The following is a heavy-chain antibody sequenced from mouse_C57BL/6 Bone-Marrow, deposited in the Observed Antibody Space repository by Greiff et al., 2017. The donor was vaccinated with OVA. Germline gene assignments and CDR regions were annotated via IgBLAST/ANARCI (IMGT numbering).Heavy chain of an antibody. CDR1: GYTFTDYE. V-gene: IGHV1-15*01. D-gene: IGHD2-12*01. J-gene: IGHJ4*01. CDR3: TRYYYYSYYYAMDY. Sequence: QVQLQQPGAELVRPGASVTLSCKASGYTFTDYEMHWVKQTPVHGLEWIGAIDPETGGTAYNQKFKGKAILTADKSSSTAYMELRSLTSEDSAVYYCTRYYYYSYYYAMDYWGQGTSVTVSS. CDR2: IDPETGGT.